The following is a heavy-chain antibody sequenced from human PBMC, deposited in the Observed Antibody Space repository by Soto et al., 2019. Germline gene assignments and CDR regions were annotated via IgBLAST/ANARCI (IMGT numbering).Heavy chain of an antibody. J-gene: IGHJ4*02. CDR3: ATSPGVGSGSYLDQRYYIDY. CDR2: FDPEDGET. V-gene: IGHV1-24*01. CDR1: GYTLTELS. Sequence: ASVKVSCKVSGYTLTELSMHWVRQAPGKGLEWMGGFDPEDGETIYAQKFQGRVTMTEDTSTDTAYMELSSLRSEDTAVYYCATSPGVGSGSYLDQRYYIDYWGQGTLVTVSS. D-gene: IGHD3-10*01.